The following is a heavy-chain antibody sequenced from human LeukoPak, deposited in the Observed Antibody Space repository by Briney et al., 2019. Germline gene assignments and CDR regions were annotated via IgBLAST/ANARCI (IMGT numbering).Heavy chain of an antibody. D-gene: IGHD5-18*01. V-gene: IGHV1-18*01. J-gene: IGHJ4*02. CDR2: ISTYNGNT. CDR3: ARDRMDTGTYFGY. Sequence: ASVKVSCRSSGYTFTTYGITWVRQAPGQGLEWMGWISTYNGNTNYEQKLQGRVTMTTDTSTSTAYMELRSLRYDDPAMHYCARDRMDTGTYFGYWGKGTLVTASS. CDR1: GYTFTTYG.